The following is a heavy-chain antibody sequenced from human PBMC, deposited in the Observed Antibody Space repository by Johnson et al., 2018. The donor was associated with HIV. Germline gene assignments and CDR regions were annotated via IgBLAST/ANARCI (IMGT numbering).Heavy chain of an antibody. Sequence: QVQLVESGGGVVQPGRSLRLSCAASGFTFSSYAMHWVRQAPGKGLEWVAVISYYGSNKYYADSVKGRFTISRDNSKNTLYLQMNSLRAEDTAVYYCARDGRDLGTRGAFDIWGQGTMVTVSS. J-gene: IGHJ3*02. CDR2: ISYYGSNK. V-gene: IGHV3-30*03. CDR3: ARDGRDLGTRGAFDI. CDR1: GFTFSSYA. D-gene: IGHD1-1*01.